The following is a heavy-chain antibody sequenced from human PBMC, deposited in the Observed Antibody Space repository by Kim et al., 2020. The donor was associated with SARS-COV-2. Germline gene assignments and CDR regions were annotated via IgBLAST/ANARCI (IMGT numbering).Heavy chain of an antibody. Sequence: GGSLRLSCAASGFTFSSYWMSWVRQAPGKGLEWVANIKQDGSEKYYVDSVKGRFTISRDNAKNSLYLQMNSLRAEDTAVYYCARSLYLGDPVAVVFDYWGQGTLVTVSS. CDR2: IKQDGSEK. J-gene: IGHJ4*02. CDR1: GFTFSSYW. D-gene: IGHD6-19*01. CDR3: ARSLYLGDPVAVVFDY. V-gene: IGHV3-7*03.